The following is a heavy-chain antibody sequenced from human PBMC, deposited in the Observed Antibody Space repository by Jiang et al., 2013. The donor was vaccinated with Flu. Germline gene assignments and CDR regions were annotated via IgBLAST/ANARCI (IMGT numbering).Heavy chain of an antibody. CDR1: GGSITSGGYY. V-gene: IGHV4-31*03. D-gene: IGHD4-17*01. CDR2: IYYSGST. J-gene: IGHJ4*02. Sequence: GPGLVKPSQTLSLTCTVSGGSITSGGYYWGWIRQLPGKGLEWIGYIYYSGSTYYNPSLKSRVTLSVDTSKNQFSLNLSSVTAADTAVYYCARGYGDCWGQGTLVTVSS. CDR3: ARGYGDC.